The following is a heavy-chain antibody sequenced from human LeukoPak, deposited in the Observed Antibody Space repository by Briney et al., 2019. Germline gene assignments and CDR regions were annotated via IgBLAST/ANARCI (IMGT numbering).Heavy chain of an antibody. D-gene: IGHD3-22*01. Sequence: SETLSLTCTVSGGSISSSSYYWGWIRQPPGKGLEWIGSIYYSGSTYYNPSLKSRVTISVDTSKNQFSLKLSSVTAADTAVYYCARVGDYDSSGYFLHYWGQGTLVTVSS. CDR2: IYYSGST. CDR3: ARVGDYDSSGYFLHY. J-gene: IGHJ4*02. V-gene: IGHV4-39*01. CDR1: GGSISSSSYY.